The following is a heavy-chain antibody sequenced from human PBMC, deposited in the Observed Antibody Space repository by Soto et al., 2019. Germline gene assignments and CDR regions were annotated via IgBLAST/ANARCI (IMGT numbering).Heavy chain of an antibody. V-gene: IGHV4-59*01. D-gene: IGHD5-18*01. CDR3: ARGRGDTAMAWYY. J-gene: IGHJ4*02. Sequence: QVQLQESGPGLVKPSETLSLTCTVSGGSISSYYWSWIRQSPGKGLEWIGYIYYSGSTKYNPSLMSRVTISVDTSKNQVSLKLSSVTAADTAVYYCARGRGDTAMAWYYWGQGTLVTVSS. CDR1: GGSISSYY. CDR2: IYYSGST.